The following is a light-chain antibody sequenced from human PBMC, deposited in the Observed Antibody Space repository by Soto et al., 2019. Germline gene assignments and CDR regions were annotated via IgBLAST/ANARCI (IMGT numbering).Light chain of an antibody. Sequence: MPQSPSSLSASVGARATLSCRASQSVSNYLAWYQQKPGQAPRLLIYGASRRATGFPARFSGSGSGTDFTLTISSLQSEDFAVYYCQQYDNWPWTFGQGTKVDI. CDR1: QSVSNY. CDR2: GAS. J-gene: IGKJ1*01. V-gene: IGKV3-15*01. CDR3: QQYDNWPWT.